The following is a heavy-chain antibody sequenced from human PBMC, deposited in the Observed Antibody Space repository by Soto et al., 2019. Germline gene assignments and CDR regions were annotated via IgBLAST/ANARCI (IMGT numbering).Heavy chain of an antibody. V-gene: IGHV3-23*01. Sequence: LSLSCAASGFTFSSYAMSWVRQAPGKGLEWVSAISGSGGSTYYADSVKGRFTISRDNSKNTLYLQMNSLRAEDTAVYYCAKRSGVVPDATVSRAVAGTSIDYWGQGTLVTVSS. CDR3: AKRSGVVPDATVSRAVAGTSIDY. CDR2: ISGSGGST. J-gene: IGHJ4*02. CDR1: GFTFSSYA. D-gene: IGHD6-19*01.